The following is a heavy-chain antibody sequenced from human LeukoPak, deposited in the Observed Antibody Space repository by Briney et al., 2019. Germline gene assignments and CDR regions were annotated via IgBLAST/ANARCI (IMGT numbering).Heavy chain of an antibody. CDR3: ARAEGAYYYGSGSANWFDP. D-gene: IGHD3-10*01. J-gene: IGHJ5*02. CDR1: GYTFTGYY. Sequence: GSVKVSCKASGYTFTGYYIHWVRQAPGQGLEWMGWISPDSGGTNYAQRFQGRVTMTRDTSISTAGMELSRLTSDDTAVYYCARAEGAYYYGSGSANWFDPWGQGTLVTISS. V-gene: IGHV1-2*02. CDR2: ISPDSGGT.